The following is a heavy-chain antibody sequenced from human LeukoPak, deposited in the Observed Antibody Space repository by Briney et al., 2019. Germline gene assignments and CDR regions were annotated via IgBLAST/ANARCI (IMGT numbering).Heavy chain of an antibody. V-gene: IGHV1-18*01. Sequence: ASVKVSCKASGYTFTTSGISWVRQAPGQGLEWMGWISAYNGDTEYAQNLQGRHTITTDTSATTVYMELGSLQSDDTAVYYCAREGQQWLVPSYFDYWGQGTLVTVSS. J-gene: IGHJ4*02. CDR3: AREGQQWLVPSYFDY. CDR2: ISAYNGDT. CDR1: GYTFTTSG. D-gene: IGHD6-19*01.